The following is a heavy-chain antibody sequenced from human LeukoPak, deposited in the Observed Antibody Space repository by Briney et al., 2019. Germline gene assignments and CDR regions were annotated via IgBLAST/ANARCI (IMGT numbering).Heavy chain of an antibody. CDR3: ATGRWFGEFAGSAFED. V-gene: IGHV3-7*01. D-gene: IGHD3-10*01. Sequence: GGSLRLSCLGSGFGFSNYWMTWLRQAPGEGLEWVANIKEDGSVIYYADSVKGRFTISRDNAKNSVYLQMNGLRVEDTALYYCATGRWFGEFAGSAFEDWGQGTLVTVSS. CDR2: IKEDGSVI. CDR1: GFGFSNYW. J-gene: IGHJ4*02.